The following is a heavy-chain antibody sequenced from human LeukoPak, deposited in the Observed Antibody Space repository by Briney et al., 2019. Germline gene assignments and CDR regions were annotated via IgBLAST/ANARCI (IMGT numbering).Heavy chain of an antibody. V-gene: IGHV1-18*01. CDR2: ISAYNGNT. J-gene: IGHJ4*02. CDR3: ARWEYYYDSSGYYS. Sequence: GASVKVSCKASGYTFTSYGISWVRQAPGQGLEWMGWISAYNGNTNYAQKLQGRVTMATDTSTSTAYMELRSLRSDDTAVYYCARWEYYYDSSGYYSWGQGTLVTVSS. D-gene: IGHD3-22*01. CDR1: GYTFTSYG.